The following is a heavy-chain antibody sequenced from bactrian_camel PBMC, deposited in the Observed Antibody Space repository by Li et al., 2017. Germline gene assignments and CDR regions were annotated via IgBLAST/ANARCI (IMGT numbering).Heavy chain of an antibody. J-gene: IGHJ4*01. CDR3: ATGRPGGRGYCVVDVPSSSFAH. V-gene: IGHV3S1*01. CDR1: GYSYDMRYC. Sequence: HVQLVESGGGSVQAGGSLNLSCAASGYSYDMRYCMAWFRQAPGKEREGVATTYIGFGLGDNTYYADSVKGRFAISRDSAADAVELEMNLMAPEDTAKYFCATGRPGGRGYCVVDVPSSSFAHWGQGTQVTVS. CDR2: TYIGFGLGDNT. D-gene: IGHD2*01.